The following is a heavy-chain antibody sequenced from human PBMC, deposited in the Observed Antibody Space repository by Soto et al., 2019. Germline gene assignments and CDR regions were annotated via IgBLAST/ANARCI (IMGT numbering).Heavy chain of an antibody. V-gene: IGHV2-5*02. Sequence: QITLKESGPTLVKPTQTLTLTCTFSGFSLTTRGVGVGWIRQPPGKALECLALIYWDDDKRYSPSLQSRLSIAKHPSKNQVVLTMTNVDPVDTATYYCAHIPNYYQYDWFDPWGQGTLVSVSS. D-gene: IGHD3-16*01. J-gene: IGHJ5*02. CDR2: IYWDDDK. CDR1: GFSLTTRGVG. CDR3: AHIPNYYQYDWFDP.